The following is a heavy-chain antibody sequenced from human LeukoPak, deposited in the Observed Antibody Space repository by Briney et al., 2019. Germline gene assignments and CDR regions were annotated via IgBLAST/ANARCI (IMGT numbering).Heavy chain of an antibody. Sequence: SETLSLTCAVYGGSFSGYYWSWIRQPPGKGLEWIGEINHSGSTNYNPSLKSRVTISVDTSKNQFSLKLSSVTAADTAVYYCARTQPDFWSGYSYIWFDPWGQGTLVTVSS. V-gene: IGHV4-34*01. CDR3: ARTQPDFWSGYSYIWFDP. CDR1: GGSFSGYY. J-gene: IGHJ5*02. D-gene: IGHD3-3*01. CDR2: INHSGST.